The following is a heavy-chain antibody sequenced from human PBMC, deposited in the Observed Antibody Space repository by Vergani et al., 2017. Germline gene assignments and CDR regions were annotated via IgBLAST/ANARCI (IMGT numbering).Heavy chain of an antibody. J-gene: IGHJ4*02. V-gene: IGHV3-15*01. D-gene: IGHD3-22*01. Sequence: EVQLVESGGGLVKPGGSLRLSCAASGFTFSNAWMSWVRQAPGKGLEWVGRIKSKTDGGTTDYAAPVKGRFTNSRDDSKNTLYLQMNSLKTEDTAVYYCTTGEMYYDSSGYYRLDYWGQGTLVTVSS. CDR3: TTGEMYYDSSGYYRLDY. CDR2: IKSKTDGGTT. CDR1: GFTFSNAW.